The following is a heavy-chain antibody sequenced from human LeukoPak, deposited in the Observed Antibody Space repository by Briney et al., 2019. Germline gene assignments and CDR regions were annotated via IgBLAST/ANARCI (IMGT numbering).Heavy chain of an antibody. D-gene: IGHD6-13*01. CDR1: GYSFTSYW. J-gene: IGHJ4*02. CDR2: IYPGDSDT. CDR3: ARFLAAAGNSSYYFDY. V-gene: IGHV5-51*01. Sequence: GESLKISCKGSGYSFTSYWIGWVRQMPGKGLEWMGIIYPGDSDTRYSPSFQGQVTISADKSISTAYLQWSSLKASDTAMYYCARFLAAAGNSSYYFDYWGQGTLVTVSS.